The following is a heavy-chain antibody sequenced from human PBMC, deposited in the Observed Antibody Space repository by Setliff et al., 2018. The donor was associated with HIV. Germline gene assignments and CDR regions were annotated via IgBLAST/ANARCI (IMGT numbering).Heavy chain of an antibody. CDR1: GGSISSGGYY. CDR2: IYYSGTT. CDR3: ARRYGDYKIGDWFFDL. V-gene: IGHV4-31*11. J-gene: IGHJ2*01. D-gene: IGHD4-17*01. Sequence: SETLSLTCAVSGGSISSGGYYWNWIRQHPGKGLEWIRYIYYSGTTYYNPSLKGRVTISVDKSKNQFSLKLNSVTAADTAVYYCARRYGDYKIGDWFFDLWGRGTLVTV.